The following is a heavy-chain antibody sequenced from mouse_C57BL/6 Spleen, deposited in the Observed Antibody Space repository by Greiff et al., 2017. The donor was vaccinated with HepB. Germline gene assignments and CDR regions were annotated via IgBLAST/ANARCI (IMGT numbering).Heavy chain of an antibody. J-gene: IGHJ2*01. CDR1: GYTFTSYW. V-gene: IGHV1-64*01. CDR2: IHPNSGST. CDR3: ARSLYYGSSYDYFDY. Sequence: QVQLKQPGAELVKPGASVKLSCKASGYTFTSYWMHWVKQRPGQGLEWIGMIHPNSGSTNYNEKFKSKATLTVDKSSSTAYMQLSSLTSEDSAVYYCARSLYYGSSYDYFDYWGQGTTLTVSS. D-gene: IGHD1-1*01.